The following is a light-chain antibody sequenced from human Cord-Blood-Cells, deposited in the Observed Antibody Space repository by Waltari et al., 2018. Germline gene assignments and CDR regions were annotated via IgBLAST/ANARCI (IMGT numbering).Light chain of an antibody. J-gene: IGLJ1*01. Sequence: QSALTQPASVSGSPGQSITISCTGTSSDVVGYNYVSWYQQHPGKAPKLMIYDVSKRPSGVSNRFSGSKSGNTASLTISGLQAEDEADYYCSSYTSSSTFGVFGTGTKVTVL. CDR3: SSYTSSSTFGV. CDR1: SSDVVGYNY. CDR2: DVS. V-gene: IGLV2-14*01.